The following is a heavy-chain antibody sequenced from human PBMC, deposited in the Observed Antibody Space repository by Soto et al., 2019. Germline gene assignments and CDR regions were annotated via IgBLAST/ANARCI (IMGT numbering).Heavy chain of an antibody. J-gene: IGHJ6*02. CDR2: IFSNDEK. V-gene: IGHV2-26*01. Sequence: QVTLKESGPVLVKPTETLTLTCTVSGFSLSNARMGVSWIRQPPGKALEWLAHIFSNDEKSYSTSLKSRLTISKDTSKSQVVLTMTNMDPVDTATYYCARYSSSWSPWYYGMDVWGQGTTVTVSS. D-gene: IGHD6-13*01. CDR1: GFSLSNARMG. CDR3: ARYSSSWSPWYYGMDV.